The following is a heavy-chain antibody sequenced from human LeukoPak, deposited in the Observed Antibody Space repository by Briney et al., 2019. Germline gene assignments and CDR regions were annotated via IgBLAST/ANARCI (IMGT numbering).Heavy chain of an antibody. V-gene: IGHV3-30*02. Sequence: GGSLRLSCAASGFTLSSYGMHWVRQAPGKGLEWVAFIRYDGSNKYYADSVKGRFTISRDNSKNTLYLQMNSLRAEDTAVYYCAKDLVATIRVDYWGQGTLVTVPS. CDR3: AKDLVATIRVDY. D-gene: IGHD5-12*01. CDR2: IRYDGSNK. CDR1: GFTLSSYG. J-gene: IGHJ4*02.